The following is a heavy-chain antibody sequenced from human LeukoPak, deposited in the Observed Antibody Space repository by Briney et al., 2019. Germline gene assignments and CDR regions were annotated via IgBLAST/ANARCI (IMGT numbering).Heavy chain of an antibody. V-gene: IGHV1-18*01. D-gene: IGHD3-3*01. CDR1: GYTFTSYG. J-gene: IGHJ6*03. CDR2: ISAYNGNT. Sequence: GASVKVSCKASGYTFTSYGISWVRQAPGQGLEWMGWISAYNGNTNYAQKLQGRVTMTTDTSTSTAYMELRSLRSDDTAVYYSARDSGGIRFLKWLPNYYYYYMDVWGKGTTVTVSS. CDR3: ARDSGGIRFLKWLPNYYYYYMDV.